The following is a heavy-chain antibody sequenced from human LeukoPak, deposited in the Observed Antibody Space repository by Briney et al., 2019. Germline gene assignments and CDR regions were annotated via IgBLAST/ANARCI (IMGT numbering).Heavy chain of an antibody. CDR3: ARERDTAMVYFDY. CDR1: GFTFSSYA. V-gene: IGHV3-66*01. J-gene: IGHJ4*02. D-gene: IGHD5-18*01. Sequence: GGSLRLSCAASGFTFSSYAMSWVRQAPGKGLEWVSVIYSGGSTYYADSVKGRFTISRDNSKNTLYLQMNSLRAEDTAVYYCARERDTAMVYFDYWGQGTLVTVSS. CDR2: IYSGGST.